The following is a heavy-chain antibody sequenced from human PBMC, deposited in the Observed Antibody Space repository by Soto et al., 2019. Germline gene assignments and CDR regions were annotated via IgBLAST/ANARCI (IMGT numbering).Heavy chain of an antibody. Sequence: ASETLCLTCTVSGGSISSYYWSWIRQPPGKGLEWIGYIYYSGSTNYNPSLKSRVTISVDTSKNQFSLKLSSVTAADTAVYYCARGEADADPLYYYYYGMDVWGQGTTVTVSS. CDR1: GGSISSYY. V-gene: IGHV4-59*01. CDR2: IYYSGST. CDR3: ARGEADADPLYYYYYGMDV. J-gene: IGHJ6*02.